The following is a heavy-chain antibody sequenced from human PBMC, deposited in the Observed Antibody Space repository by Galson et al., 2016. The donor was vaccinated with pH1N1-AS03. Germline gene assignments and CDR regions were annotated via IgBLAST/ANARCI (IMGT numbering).Heavy chain of an antibody. CDR3: ARARTSPGSLAGVGFDI. CDR2: SRNKANSYTT. Sequence: SLRLSCAVSGFTFSDYYMDWVRQSPEKGLEWIARSRNKANSYTTSYAASVKGRFTISRDDSKSIAYLQMNSLKTEDTAVYYCARARTSPGSLAGVGFDIWGQGTMVTVSS. CDR1: GFTFSDYY. V-gene: IGHV3-72*01. J-gene: IGHJ3*02.